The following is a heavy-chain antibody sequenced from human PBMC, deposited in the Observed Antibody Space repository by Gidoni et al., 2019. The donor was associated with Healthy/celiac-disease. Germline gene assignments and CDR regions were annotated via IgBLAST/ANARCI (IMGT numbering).Heavy chain of an antibody. CDR1: GFTFEDYA. V-gene: IGHV3-9*01. CDR2: ISWNSGSI. Sequence: EVQLVESGGGLVQPARSLRTPSAPSGFTFEDYAMHWVRRAPGKGLEWVSGISWNSGSIGYADSVKGRFTISRDNAKNSLYLQMNSLRAEDTALYYCAKDQGVGVSSSSEYYFDYWGQGTLVTVSS. CDR3: AKDQGVGVSSSSEYYFDY. D-gene: IGHD6-6*01. J-gene: IGHJ4*02.